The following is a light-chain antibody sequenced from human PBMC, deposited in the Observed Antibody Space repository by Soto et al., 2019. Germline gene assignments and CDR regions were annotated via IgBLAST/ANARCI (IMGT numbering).Light chain of an antibody. CDR1: SSDIGNYHL. CDR2: EVS. V-gene: IGLV2-23*02. CDR3: CSYAGTTRGYG. Sequence: QSALTQPASVSGSPGQSITISCAGTSSDIGNYHLVSWYQHHPGKAPQLIIYEVSKWPSGVSDRFSGARSGYTASLPISGLQAEDEADYFCCSYAGTTRGYGLGTGTKLTVL. J-gene: IGLJ1*01.